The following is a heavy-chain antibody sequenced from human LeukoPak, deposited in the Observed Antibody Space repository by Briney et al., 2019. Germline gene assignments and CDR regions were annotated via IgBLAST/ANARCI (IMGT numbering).Heavy chain of an antibody. CDR2: ISYDGSNK. J-gene: IGHJ4*02. CDR1: GFTFSSYA. Sequence: GGSLRLSCAASGFTFSSYAMHWVRQAPGKGLEWVAVISYDGSNKYYADSVKGRFTISRDNSKNTLYLQMNSLRAEDTAVYYCASFVTTLGYWGQGTLVTASS. CDR3: ASFVTTLGY. V-gene: IGHV3-30-3*01. D-gene: IGHD1-1*01.